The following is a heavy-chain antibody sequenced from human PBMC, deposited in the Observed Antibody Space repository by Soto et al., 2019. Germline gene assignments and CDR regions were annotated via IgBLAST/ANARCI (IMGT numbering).Heavy chain of an antibody. V-gene: IGHV1-3*01. D-gene: IGHD4-17*01. Sequence: QVQVVQSGAEVKKPGASVKVSCKASGYTFTSYAMHWVRQAPGQRLEWMGWINPGNGNTKNSQKFQGRVTITRDTFAKTAYMELSSLRSEDTDVYYGARGASSVTTFYFDLWGRGTLVTVSS. CDR1: GYTFTSYA. CDR3: ARGASSVTTFYFDL. CDR2: INPGNGNT. J-gene: IGHJ2*01.